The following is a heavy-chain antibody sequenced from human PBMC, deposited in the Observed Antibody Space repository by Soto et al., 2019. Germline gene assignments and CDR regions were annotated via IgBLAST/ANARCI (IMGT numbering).Heavy chain of an antibody. D-gene: IGHD2-2*02. Sequence: GGSLRLSFAASGFIFGGSAIHWVRQASGKGLEWVGRIRSRANNFATSSAASVKGRFTFSRDDSKNTAYLQMNTLKPEDTAVYYCARGQGAAIGDYYYHGMDVWGQGTTVTVSS. V-gene: IGHV3-73*01. CDR1: GFIFGGSA. J-gene: IGHJ6*02. CDR3: ARGQGAAIGDYYYHGMDV. CDR2: IRSRANNFAT.